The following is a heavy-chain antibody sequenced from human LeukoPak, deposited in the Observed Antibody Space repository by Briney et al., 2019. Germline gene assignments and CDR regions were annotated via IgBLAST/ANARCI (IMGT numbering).Heavy chain of an antibody. D-gene: IGHD3-9*01. Sequence: PSETLSLTCAVYGGSFSGYYWSWIRQPPGKGLEWIGEINHSGSTNYNPSLKSRVTISVDTSKNQFSLKLSSVTAADTAVYYCARGRGTGYYNGAFDIWGQGTMVTVSS. V-gene: IGHV4-34*01. J-gene: IGHJ3*02. CDR3: ARGRGTGYYNGAFDI. CDR2: INHSGST. CDR1: GGSFSGYY.